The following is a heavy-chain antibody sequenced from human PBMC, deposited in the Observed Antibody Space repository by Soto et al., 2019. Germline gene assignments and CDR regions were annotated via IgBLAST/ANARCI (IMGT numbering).Heavy chain of an antibody. J-gene: IGHJ2*01. V-gene: IGHV4-59*01. D-gene: IGHD7-27*01. Sequence: QVQLQESGPGLVKPSETLSLTCTVSGGSISSYYWSWIRQPPGKGLEWIGYIYYSGSTNYNPSLKSRVTISVDTSKNQFSLKLSSVTAADTAVYYCARGLGNPLYWYFDLWGRGTLVTVSS. CDR2: IYYSGST. CDR1: GGSISSYY. CDR3: ARGLGNPLYWYFDL.